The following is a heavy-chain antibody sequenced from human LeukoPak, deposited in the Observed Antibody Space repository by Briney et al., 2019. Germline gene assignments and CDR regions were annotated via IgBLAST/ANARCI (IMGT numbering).Heavy chain of an antibody. CDR3: ARGGGTMIVVVATGAFDI. CDR2: ISAYNGNT. CDR1: GYTFTSYG. Sequence: ASVKVSCKASGYTFTSYGISWVRQAPGQGLEWMGWISAYNGNTNYAQKLQGRVTMTTDTSTGTAYMELRSLRSDDTAVYYCARGGGTMIVVVATGAFDIWGQGTMVTVSS. V-gene: IGHV1-18*01. D-gene: IGHD3-22*01. J-gene: IGHJ3*02.